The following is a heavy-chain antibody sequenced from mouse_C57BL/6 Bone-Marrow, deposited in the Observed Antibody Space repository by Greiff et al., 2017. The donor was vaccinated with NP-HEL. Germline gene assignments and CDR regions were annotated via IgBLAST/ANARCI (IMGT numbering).Heavy chain of an antibody. V-gene: IGHV10-1*01. CDR3: EGANGYYGAIDC. CDR2: IRSKSNNDAT. CDR1: GFSFNTYA. J-gene: IGHJ4*01. Sequence: EVHLVESGGGLVQPKGSLKLSCAASGFSFNTYAMNWVRQAPGKGLEWVARIRSKSNNDATYYDDSVKDRFTISRDDAESMLYLQMKNFKTKDTAMYDCEGANGYYGAIDCWGQTTTVTVSS. D-gene: IGHD1-1*01.